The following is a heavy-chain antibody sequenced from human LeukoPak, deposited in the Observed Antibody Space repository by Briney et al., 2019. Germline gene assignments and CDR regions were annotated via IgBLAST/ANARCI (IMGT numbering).Heavy chain of an antibody. CDR3: ARGSGWYPH. CDR2: ISYSGDT. J-gene: IGHJ1*01. CDR1: GSSVGSNY. D-gene: IGHD6-19*01. Sequence: SETLSLTCSVSGSSVGSNYWSWVRQPPGKGLEWIGYISYSGDTKYNPSLKSRLSMSVDTSKNQCSLMQTSVTAADTAVYYCARGSGWYPHWGQGTLVTVSS. V-gene: IGHV4-59*02.